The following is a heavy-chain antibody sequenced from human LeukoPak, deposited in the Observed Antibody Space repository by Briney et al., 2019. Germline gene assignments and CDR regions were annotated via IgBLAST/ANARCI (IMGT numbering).Heavy chain of an antibody. J-gene: IGHJ4*02. CDR1: GITLSNYG. CDR2: ISDSGGST. D-gene: IGHD3-9*01. Sequence: GGSLRLSCAVSGITLSNYGMSWVRQAPGKGLEWVAGISDSGGSTTYADSVKGRFTISRDNPKNTLFLQMNSLRVEDTAVYFCAKRGVVIRVILIGFHKQAYYFDSWGQGALVTVSS. CDR3: AKRGVVIRVILIGFHKQAYYFDS. V-gene: IGHV3-23*01.